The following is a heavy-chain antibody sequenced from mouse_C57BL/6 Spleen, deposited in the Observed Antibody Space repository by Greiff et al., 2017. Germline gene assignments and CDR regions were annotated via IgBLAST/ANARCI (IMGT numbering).Heavy chain of an antibody. Sequence: EVKVEESGGGLVKPGGSLKLSCAASGFTFSSYTMSWVRQTPEKRLEWVATISGGGGNTYYPDSVKGRFTISRDNAKNTLYLQMSSLRSEDTALYYCASSYFDYWGQGTTLTVSS. CDR1: GFTFSSYT. V-gene: IGHV5-9*01. J-gene: IGHJ2*01. CDR2: ISGGGGNT. CDR3: ASSYFDY.